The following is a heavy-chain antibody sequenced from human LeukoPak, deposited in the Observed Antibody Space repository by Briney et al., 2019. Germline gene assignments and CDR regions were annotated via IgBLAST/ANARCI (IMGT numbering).Heavy chain of an antibody. Sequence: GGSLRLSCAASGFTFSSYWMHWVSQAPGKGLVWVSRINTDGSSVTYAEFVKGRFTISRDNAKNTLYLQMNSLRAEDTAVYYCLRTTLGPAGAIDYWGQGTLVAVSS. CDR2: INTDGSSV. V-gene: IGHV3-74*01. J-gene: IGHJ4*02. CDR1: GFTFSSYW. D-gene: IGHD2-2*01. CDR3: LRTTLGPAGAIDY.